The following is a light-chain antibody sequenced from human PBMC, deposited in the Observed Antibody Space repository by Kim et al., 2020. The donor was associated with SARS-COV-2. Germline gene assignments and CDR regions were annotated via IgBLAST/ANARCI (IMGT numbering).Light chain of an antibody. V-gene: IGLV1-40*01. CDR2: ANI. CDR1: SSNIGAGYD. CDR3: QSYDRSLSGPV. Sequence: QTITISCTGSSSNIGAGYDVHWYQQLPGTAPKLLIYANIIRPSGVPDRFSGSKSGTSASLAITGLQAGDEAEYHCQSYDRSLSGPVFGGGTQLTVL. J-gene: IGLJ3*02.